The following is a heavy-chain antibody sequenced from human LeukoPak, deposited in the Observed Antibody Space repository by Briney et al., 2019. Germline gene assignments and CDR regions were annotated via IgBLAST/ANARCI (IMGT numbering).Heavy chain of an antibody. Sequence: PSETLSLTCTVSGGSISTYYWSWIRQPPGKGLEWIGYIYSSGSTNYHPSLKSRVTMSVETSKNQFSLKLSSVTAADTAVYYCARDLLGRGGSFDYWGQGTLVTVSS. CDR1: GGSISTYY. J-gene: IGHJ4*02. CDR3: ARDLLGRGGSFDY. CDR2: IYSSGST. V-gene: IGHV4-59*01. D-gene: IGHD3-10*01.